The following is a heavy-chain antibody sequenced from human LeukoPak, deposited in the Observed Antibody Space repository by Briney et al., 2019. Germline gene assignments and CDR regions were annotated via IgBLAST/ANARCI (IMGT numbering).Heavy chain of an antibody. CDR2: IKQDGGEK. CDR3: ARAEGDYYYYFYMDV. V-gene: IGHV3-7*01. J-gene: IGHJ6*03. Sequence: GGTLRLSCAASGFPFRNYWISWVRQAPGPGREWVANIKQDGGEKYYVDSVKGRFTTSGDNCKNSLYLQMNSLRAEDTAVYYCARAEGDYYYYFYMDVRGKGTTVTVSS. CDR1: GFPFRNYW.